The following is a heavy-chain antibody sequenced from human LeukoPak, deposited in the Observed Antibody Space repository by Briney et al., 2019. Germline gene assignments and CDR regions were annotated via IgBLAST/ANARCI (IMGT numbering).Heavy chain of an antibody. CDR2: INHSGST. CDR3: AREVDDSSGYYYRRIPYYYMDV. D-gene: IGHD3-22*01. V-gene: IGHV4-34*01. Sequence: SETLSLTCAVYRGSFSGYYWSWIRQPPGKGLEWIGEINHSGSTNYNPSLKSRVTISVDTSKNQFSLKLSSVTAADTAVYYCAREVDDSSGYYYRRIPYYYMDVWGKGTTVTVSS. CDR1: RGSFSGYY. J-gene: IGHJ6*03.